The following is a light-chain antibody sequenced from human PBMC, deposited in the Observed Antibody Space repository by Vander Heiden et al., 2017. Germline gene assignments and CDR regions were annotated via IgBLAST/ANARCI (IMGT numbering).Light chain of an antibody. V-gene: IGKV1-39*01. CDR3: QPSDSTPLT. Sequence: DIQMTQSPSSLSASVGDRVTITCRASQSISSYLNWYQQKPGKAPKLLIYAASSLQSGVPSRFSGSGSGTDFTLTISRLHPEDFATYYCQPSDSTPLTFGGGTKVEIK. J-gene: IGKJ4*01. CDR1: QSISSY. CDR2: AAS.